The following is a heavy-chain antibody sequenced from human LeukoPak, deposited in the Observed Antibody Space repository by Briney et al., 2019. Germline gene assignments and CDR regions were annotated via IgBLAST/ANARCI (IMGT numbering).Heavy chain of an antibody. CDR1: GYTFTGYY. J-gene: IGHJ6*02. Sequence: EASVKVSCKASGYTFTGYYMHWVRQAPGQGLEWMGRINPNSGGTNYAQKFQGRVTMTRDTSISTAYMELNRLRSDDTAVYYCARADGDYYYGMDVWGQGTTVTVSS. CDR2: INPNSGGT. CDR3: ARADGDYYYGMDV. D-gene: IGHD4-17*01. V-gene: IGHV1-2*06.